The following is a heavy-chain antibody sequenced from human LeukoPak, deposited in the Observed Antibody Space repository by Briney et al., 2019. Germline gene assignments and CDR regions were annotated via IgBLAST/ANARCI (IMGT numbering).Heavy chain of an antibody. V-gene: IGHV4-59*01. CDR1: GGPISSYY. CDR2: IYYSGST. Sequence: SETLSLTCTVSGGPISSYYWSWIRQPPGKGLEWIGYIYYSGSTNYNPSLKSRVTISVDTSKNQFSLKLSSVTAADTAVYYCARHYGRYSSGWYFDYWGQGTLVTVSS. D-gene: IGHD6-19*01. J-gene: IGHJ4*02. CDR3: ARHYGRYSSGWYFDY.